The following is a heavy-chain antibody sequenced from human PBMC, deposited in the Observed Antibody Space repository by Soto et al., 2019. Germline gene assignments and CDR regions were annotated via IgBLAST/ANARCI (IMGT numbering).Heavy chain of an antibody. CDR3: ARHRGGTDY. CDR1: GGSISSGGYY. J-gene: IGHJ4*02. D-gene: IGHD2-15*01. V-gene: IGHV4-31*03. Sequence: LSLTCTVSGGSISSGGYYWGWIRQHPGKGLEWIGYIYYSGTTYYNPSLQSRVTISLDTSKNQFSLKLTSVTAADTALYYCARHRGGTDYWGQGTLVTVSS. CDR2: IYYSGTT.